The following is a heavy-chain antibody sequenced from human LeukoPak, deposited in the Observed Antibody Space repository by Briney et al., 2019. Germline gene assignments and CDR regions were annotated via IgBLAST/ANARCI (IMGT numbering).Heavy chain of an antibody. CDR1: GYTFTGYY. D-gene: IGHD6-13*01. CDR2: INPNSGGA. Sequence: ASVKVSCKASGYTFTGYYMHWVRQAPGQGLEWMGRINPNSGGANYAQKFQGRVTVTRDTSISTAYMELSRLRSDDTAVYYCARGFHSSSWYYFDYWSQGTLVTVSS. J-gene: IGHJ4*02. V-gene: IGHV1-2*06. CDR3: ARGFHSSSWYYFDY.